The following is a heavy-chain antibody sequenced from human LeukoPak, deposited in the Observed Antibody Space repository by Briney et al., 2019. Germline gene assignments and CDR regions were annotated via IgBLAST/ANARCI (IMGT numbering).Heavy chain of an antibody. J-gene: IGHJ4*02. Sequence: SETLSLTCTVSGGPISSYYWSWIRQPPGKGLEWIGYIYYSGSTNYNPSLKSRVTISVDTSKNQFSLKLSSVTAADTAVYYCARGYYDSSGTLDYWGQGTLVTVSS. V-gene: IGHV4-59*01. CDR1: GGPISSYY. D-gene: IGHD3-22*01. CDR2: IYYSGST. CDR3: ARGYYDSSGTLDY.